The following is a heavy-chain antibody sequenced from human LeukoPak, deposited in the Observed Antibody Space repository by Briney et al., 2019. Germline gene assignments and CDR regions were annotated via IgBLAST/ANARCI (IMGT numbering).Heavy chain of an antibody. CDR1: GGTFSSYA. CDR2: IIPIFGTA. V-gene: IGHV1-69*13. J-gene: IGHJ5*02. Sequence: SVKVSCKASGGTFSSYAISWVRQAPGQGLEWMGGIIPIFGTANYAQKFQGRVTITADESTSTAYMELSSLRSEDTAVYYCARDRQGGNWFDPWGQGTLVTVSS. D-gene: IGHD3-16*01. CDR3: ARDRQGGNWFDP.